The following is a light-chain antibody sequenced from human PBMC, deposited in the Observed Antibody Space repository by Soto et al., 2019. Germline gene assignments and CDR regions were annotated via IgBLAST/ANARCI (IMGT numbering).Light chain of an antibody. J-gene: IGLJ1*01. Sequence: QSVLTQPASVSGSPGQSITISCTGTSSDVGGYNYVSCYQQHPGKAPKLMIYEVNNRPSGVSNRFSGSKSGNTASLTISGLQAEDEADYYCSSYTSSSSYVFATGTKLTVL. CDR2: EVN. V-gene: IGLV2-14*01. CDR3: SSYTSSSSYV. CDR1: SSDVGGYNY.